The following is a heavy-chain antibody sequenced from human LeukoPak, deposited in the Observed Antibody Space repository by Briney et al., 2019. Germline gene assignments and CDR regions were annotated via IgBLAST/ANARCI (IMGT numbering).Heavy chain of an antibody. J-gene: IGHJ5*02. D-gene: IGHD3-22*01. Sequence: QAGGSLRHSCAASGFTFSSYSMNWVRQAPGKGLEWVSYISSSSSTIYYADSVKGRFTISRDNAKNSLYLQMNSLRAEDTAVYYCVGDSSGYPNWFDPWGQGTLVTVSS. CDR1: GFTFSSYS. CDR2: ISSSSSTI. CDR3: VGDSSGYPNWFDP. V-gene: IGHV3-48*04.